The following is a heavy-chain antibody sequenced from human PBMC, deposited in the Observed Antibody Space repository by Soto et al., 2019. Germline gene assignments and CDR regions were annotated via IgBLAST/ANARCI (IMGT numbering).Heavy chain of an antibody. CDR3: ASGRGSFDY. CDR1: GGSFSGYY. Sequence: SETLSLTCAVYGGSFSGYYWSWIRQPPGKGLEWIGEINHSGSTYYNPSLKSRVTISVDTSKNQLSLKLSSVTAADTALYYCASGRGSFDYWGQGTLVTVSS. V-gene: IGHV4-34*01. J-gene: IGHJ4*02. CDR2: INHSGST.